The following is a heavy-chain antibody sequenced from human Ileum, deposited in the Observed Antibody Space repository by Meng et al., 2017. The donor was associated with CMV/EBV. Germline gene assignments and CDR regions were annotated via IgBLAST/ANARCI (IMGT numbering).Heavy chain of an antibody. J-gene: IGHJ4*02. V-gene: IGHV4-30-4*08. CDR1: GDSITSGDYY. CDR2: IYSSGTA. Sequence: SETLSLTCSVSGDSITSGDYYWSWIRQPPGKGLEWIGYIYSSGTAYYNPSLKTAISIDTSKNQFSLRLTYVTAADTAVYYCARVGGYDRRYFDYWGQGILVTVSS. D-gene: IGHD5-12*01. CDR3: ARVGGYDRRYFDY.